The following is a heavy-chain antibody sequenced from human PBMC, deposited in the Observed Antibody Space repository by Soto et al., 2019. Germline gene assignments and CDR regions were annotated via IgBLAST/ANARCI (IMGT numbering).Heavy chain of an antibody. Sequence: GGSLRLSCGASGFTFSSYAMHWVRQAPGKGLEWVAVISYDGSKKYYADSVKGRFTISRDNSKNTLYLQMNSLRAEDTAVYYCAREHYYDSSGYHQGFDPWGQGTLVTVSS. CDR2: ISYDGSKK. V-gene: IGHV3-30-3*01. D-gene: IGHD3-22*01. CDR3: AREHYYDSSGYHQGFDP. J-gene: IGHJ5*02. CDR1: GFTFSSYA.